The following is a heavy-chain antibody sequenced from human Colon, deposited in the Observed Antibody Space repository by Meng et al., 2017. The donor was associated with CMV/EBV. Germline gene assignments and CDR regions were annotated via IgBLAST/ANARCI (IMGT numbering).Heavy chain of an antibody. CDR1: GGSFFSYS. CDR2: IMPIFGTT. CDR3: ASNYDILTGSIAGPWVVDYYYYYGMDV. D-gene: IGHD3-9*01. J-gene: IGHJ6*02. V-gene: IGHV1-69*05. Sequence: SVKVSCKTSGGSFFSYSISWLRQAPGLGLEWMGGIMPIFGTTDYAQKFQGRLTITTDGSTSTAYMELSSLRSEDTAVYYCASNYDILTGSIAGPWVVDYYYYYGMDVWGQGTTVTVSS.